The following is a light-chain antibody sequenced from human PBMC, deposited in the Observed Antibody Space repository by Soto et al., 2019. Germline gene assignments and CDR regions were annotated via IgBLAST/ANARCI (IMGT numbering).Light chain of an antibody. V-gene: IGLV2-14*01. Sequence: QSALTQPASVSGSPGQSITISCTGISSDVGGYNYVSWYQQHPGKAPKLMIYDVSNRPSGVSNRFSGSKSGNTASLTISGLQAEDEADYYCSSYTSSLVVFGGGTKLTVL. CDR3: SSYTSSLVV. J-gene: IGLJ2*01. CDR1: SSDVGGYNY. CDR2: DVS.